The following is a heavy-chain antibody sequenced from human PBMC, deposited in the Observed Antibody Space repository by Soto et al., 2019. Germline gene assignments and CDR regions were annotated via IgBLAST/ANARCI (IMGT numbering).Heavy chain of an antibody. Sequence: SETLSLTCAVYGGSFSGYYWSWIRQPPGKGLEWIGEINHSGSTNYNPSLKSRVTISVDTSKNQFSLKLSSVTAADTAVYYCARGRRSYGPNTLDYWGQGTLVTVSS. CDR1: GGSFSGYY. D-gene: IGHD5-18*01. V-gene: IGHV4-34*01. CDR2: INHSGST. J-gene: IGHJ4*02. CDR3: ARGRRSYGPNTLDY.